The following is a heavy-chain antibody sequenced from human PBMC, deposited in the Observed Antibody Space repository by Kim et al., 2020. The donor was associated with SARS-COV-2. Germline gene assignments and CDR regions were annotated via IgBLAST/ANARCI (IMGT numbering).Heavy chain of an antibody. Sequence: GGSLRLSCAASGFTFSSYAMSWVRQAPGKGLEWVSAISGSGGSTYYADSVKGRFTISRDNSKNTLYLQMNSLRAEDTAVYYCAKGEDYDILTGLSYFDYWGQGTLVTVSS. CDR1: GFTFSSYA. CDR2: ISGSGGST. J-gene: IGHJ4*02. D-gene: IGHD3-9*01. CDR3: AKGEDYDILTGLSYFDY. V-gene: IGHV3-23*01.